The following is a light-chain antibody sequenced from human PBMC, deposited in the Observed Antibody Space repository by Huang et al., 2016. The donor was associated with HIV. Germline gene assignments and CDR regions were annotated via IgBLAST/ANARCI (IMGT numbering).Light chain of an antibody. CDR3: QQYGSSPIT. Sequence: EIILTQSPGTLSLSPGERATLSCKASQSVSSNLAWYQQIPGQGPRLPSYEASSRATGIPDRFSGSGSGTDVTLTISRMEPEDFAVYYCQQYGSSPITFGQGTRLEIK. CDR1: QSVSSN. V-gene: IGKV3-20*01. CDR2: EAS. J-gene: IGKJ5*01.